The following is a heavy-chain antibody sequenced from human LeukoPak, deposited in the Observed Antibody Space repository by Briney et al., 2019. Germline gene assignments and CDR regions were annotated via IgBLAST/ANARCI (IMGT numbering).Heavy chain of an antibody. J-gene: IGHJ4*02. Sequence: GGSLRLSCAASGFTFSSFWMTWVRQAPGKGLEWVANIKEDGSEKHYVDSVKGRFTISRDNAKNSLYLQMNSLRAEDTAVYYCARVIAVAGLYFDYWGQGTLVTVSS. D-gene: IGHD6-19*01. V-gene: IGHV3-7*05. CDR2: IKEDGSEK. CDR3: ARVIAVAGLYFDY. CDR1: GFTFSSFW.